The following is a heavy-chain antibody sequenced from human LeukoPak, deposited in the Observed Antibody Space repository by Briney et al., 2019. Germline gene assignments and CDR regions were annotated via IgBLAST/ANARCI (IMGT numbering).Heavy chain of an antibody. Sequence: ASVKVSCKASGYTFTGYYMHWVRQAPGQGLEWMGWINPNSGGTNYAQKFQGRVTMTRDTSISTAYMELSRLRSDDTAVYYCARDDIVVVPVGFDPWSQGTLVTVSS. D-gene: IGHD2-2*01. CDR2: INPNSGGT. CDR3: ARDDIVVVPVGFDP. CDR1: GYTFTGYY. V-gene: IGHV1-2*02. J-gene: IGHJ5*02.